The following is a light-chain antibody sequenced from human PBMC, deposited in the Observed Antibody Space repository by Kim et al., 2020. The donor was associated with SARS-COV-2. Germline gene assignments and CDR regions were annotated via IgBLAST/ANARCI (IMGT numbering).Light chain of an antibody. V-gene: IGKV1-39*01. CDR1: QSIRSY. CDR2: GAS. CDR3: QPSYIAPRT. J-gene: IGKJ4*01. Sequence: DIQMTQSPSSLSASVGDRVTITCRASQSIRSYVNWYQHKPGQAPNLLIYGASILHSGVPSRFSGSGSGTDFTFTITSLQPEDFATYYCQPSYIAPRTLGGGTKVDIK.